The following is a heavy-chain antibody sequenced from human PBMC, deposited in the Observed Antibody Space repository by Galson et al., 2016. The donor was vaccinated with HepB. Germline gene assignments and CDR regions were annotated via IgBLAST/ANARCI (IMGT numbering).Heavy chain of an antibody. J-gene: IGHJ5*02. CDR2: IMGTTGDT. CDR3: AKRGHSGYDSGWFDP. D-gene: IGHD5-12*01. V-gene: IGHV3-23*01. Sequence: SLRLSCAASGFTFSSYAMSWVRQAPGKGLEWVSSIMGTTGDTYYADSVKGRFTISRDNSGNTLYLIMNSLRAEDTAIYYCAKRGHSGYDSGWFDPWGQGTLVTVSS. CDR1: GFTFSSYA.